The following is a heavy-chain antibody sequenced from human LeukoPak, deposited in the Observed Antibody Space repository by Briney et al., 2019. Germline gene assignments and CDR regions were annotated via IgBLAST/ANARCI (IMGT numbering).Heavy chain of an antibody. CDR3: ARADCSSTSCYEFDY. D-gene: IGHD2-2*01. CDR1: GFTFSDYY. Sequence: GGSLRLSCAASGFTFSDYYMSWIRQAPGKGLEWVSYVRSSGSTICYADSVKGRFTISRDNAKNSLYLQMNSLRAEDTAVYYCARADCSSTSCYEFDYWGQGTLVTVSS. CDR2: VRSSGSTI. J-gene: IGHJ4*02. V-gene: IGHV3-11*04.